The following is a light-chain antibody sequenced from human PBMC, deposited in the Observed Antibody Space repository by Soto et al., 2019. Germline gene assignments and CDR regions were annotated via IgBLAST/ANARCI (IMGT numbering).Light chain of an antibody. J-gene: IGKJ2*01. CDR2: DAS. V-gene: IGKV1-5*01. Sequence: DIQMTQSPSTLSASVGDRVTLTCRASQSISGWLAWYQQKPGNAHKLLMHDASTLESGVPSRISGSGSGTRFTLVISGLQPADCATYYCQQYKSFPFTFGQGTKLEIK. CDR1: QSISGW. CDR3: QQYKSFPFT.